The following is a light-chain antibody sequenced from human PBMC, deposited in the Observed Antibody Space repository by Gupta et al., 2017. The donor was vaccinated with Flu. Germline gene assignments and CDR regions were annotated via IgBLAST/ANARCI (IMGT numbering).Light chain of an antibody. CDR1: QSLLDVSNNKNS. Sequence: IVMTQSPDSLAVSLGERATFNCKSSQSLLDVSNNKNSLTWYQQRPGQPPRLLVSWASTRESGVPERFSGSGSGTEFTLTISSLQADDVAIYYCQQKNITPRTFGQGTKMEIK. CDR3: QQKNITPRT. J-gene: IGKJ2*01. V-gene: IGKV4-1*01. CDR2: WAS.